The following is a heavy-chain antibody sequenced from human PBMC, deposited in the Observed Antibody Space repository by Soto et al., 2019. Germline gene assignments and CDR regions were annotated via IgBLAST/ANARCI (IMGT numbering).Heavy chain of an antibody. CDR2: INSDGSSR. Sequence: GGSLRLSCAASGFTFSSYWMHWVRQAPGKGLVWVSRINSDGSSRNYADSVKGRFTISRDNAKNTLYLQMNSLRAEDTAVYYCTTETSGKRGFDYWGQGTLVTVSS. CDR1: GFTFSSYW. V-gene: IGHV3-74*01. D-gene: IGHD6-19*01. J-gene: IGHJ4*02. CDR3: TTETSGKRGFDY.